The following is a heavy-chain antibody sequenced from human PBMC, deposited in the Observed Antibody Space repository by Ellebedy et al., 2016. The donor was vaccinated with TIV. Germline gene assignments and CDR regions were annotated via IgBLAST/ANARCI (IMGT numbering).Heavy chain of an antibody. CDR1: GFSLSTSGVG. V-gene: IGHV2-5*01. D-gene: IGHD3-10*01. Sequence: SGPTLVKPIQTLTLTCTFSGFSLSTSGVGVGWFRQPPGKDLECLALIYWNDNKHYNPSLESRLTVTKDTSKNQVVLTMTNVDPVDTATYYCAHTFYHGSGNVLDYWGQGTLVTVSS. CDR3: AHTFYHGSGNVLDY. J-gene: IGHJ4*02. CDR2: IYWNDNK.